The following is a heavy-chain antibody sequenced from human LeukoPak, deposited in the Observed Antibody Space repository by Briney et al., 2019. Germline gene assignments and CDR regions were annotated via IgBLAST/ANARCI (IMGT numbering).Heavy chain of an antibody. CDR1: GFTFSSYT. CDR3: ARDLYGDYFAY. J-gene: IGHJ4*02. D-gene: IGHD4-17*01. CDR2: ISTTSDTI. Sequence: GGSLRLSCAASGFTFSSYTMNWVRQAPGKGLEWVSYISTTSDTIYYADSVKGRFTIPRDNARNSLFLQMSSLRAEDTAVYYCARDLYGDYFAYWGQGTLVTVSS. V-gene: IGHV3-48*01.